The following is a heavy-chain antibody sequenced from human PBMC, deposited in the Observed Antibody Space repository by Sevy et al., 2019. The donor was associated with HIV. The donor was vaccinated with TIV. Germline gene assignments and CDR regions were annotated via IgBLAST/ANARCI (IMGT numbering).Heavy chain of an antibody. CDR1: GGSISSYNDY. Sequence: SETLSLTCAVSGGSISSYNDYWGWIRQPPGQGLEWIGTIYSSGFTYYKPSLQSRVTILLDTSNNQFSLKLSSVTAADTAVYYCARQGSTSELGIDWYFDLWGRGTVVTVSS. V-gene: IGHV4-39*01. D-gene: IGHD7-27*01. J-gene: IGHJ2*01. CDR3: ARQGSTSELGIDWYFDL. CDR2: IYSSGFT.